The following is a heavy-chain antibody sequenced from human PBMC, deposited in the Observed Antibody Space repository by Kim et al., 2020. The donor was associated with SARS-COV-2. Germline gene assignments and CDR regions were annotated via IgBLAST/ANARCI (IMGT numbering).Heavy chain of an antibody. J-gene: IGHJ4*02. V-gene: IGHV3-33*01. Sequence: SDAVKGRFTISRGNSKSTLYLQMNSLRAEDTAVYYCASTYVWGTADFDYWGQGTLVTVSS. CDR3: ASTYVWGTADFDY. D-gene: IGHD3-16*01.